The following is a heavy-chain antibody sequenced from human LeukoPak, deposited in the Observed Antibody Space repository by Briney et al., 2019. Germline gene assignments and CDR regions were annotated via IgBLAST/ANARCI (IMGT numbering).Heavy chain of an antibody. V-gene: IGHV4-59*01. CDR2: VYYSGST. Sequence: SQTLSLTSIVSGGSIGSYYWSWIRPPPGKGLEWIGHVYYSGSTDYNPSLRSRVTISVDTSKNQFSLRLSSVTAADTAVYYCARDRSDGSGYYGYYFDYWGQGTLVSVSS. J-gene: IGHJ4*02. CDR3: ARDRSDGSGYYGYYFDY. CDR1: GGSIGSYY. D-gene: IGHD3-22*01.